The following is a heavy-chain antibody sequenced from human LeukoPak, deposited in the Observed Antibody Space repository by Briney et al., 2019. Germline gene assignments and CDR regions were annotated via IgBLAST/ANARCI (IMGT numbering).Heavy chain of an antibody. CDR1: GGSFSGYY. CDR3: ARGTERSSRLAFDI. J-gene: IGHJ3*02. V-gene: IGHV4-34*01. Sequence: SETLSLTCAVYGGSFSGYYWSWIRQPPGKGREWIGEINHSGSTNYNPSLKSRVTISVDTSKNQFSLKLSSVTAADTAVYYCARGTERSSRLAFDIWGQGTMVTVSS. CDR2: INHSGST. D-gene: IGHD1-1*01.